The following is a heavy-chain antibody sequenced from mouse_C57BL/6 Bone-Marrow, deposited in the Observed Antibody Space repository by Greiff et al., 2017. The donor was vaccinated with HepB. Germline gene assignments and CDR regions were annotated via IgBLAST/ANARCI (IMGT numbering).Heavy chain of an antibody. Sequence: VQLQQPGAELVRPGSSVKLSCKASGYTFTSYWMHWVKQRPIQGLEWIGNIDPSGSETHYNQKFKDKATLTVDKSSSTAYMQLSSLTSEDSAVSYCARGGYSWFAYWGQGTLVTVSA. J-gene: IGHJ3*01. CDR3: ARGGYSWFAY. CDR1: GYTFTSYW. D-gene: IGHD2-3*01. CDR2: IDPSGSET. V-gene: IGHV1-52*01.